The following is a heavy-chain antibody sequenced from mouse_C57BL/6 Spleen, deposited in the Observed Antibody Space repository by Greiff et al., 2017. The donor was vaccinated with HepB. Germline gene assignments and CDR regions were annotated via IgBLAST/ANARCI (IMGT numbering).Heavy chain of an antibody. CDR1: GYAFSSSW. V-gene: IGHV1-82*01. J-gene: IGHJ4*01. Sequence: VQLQQSGPELVKPGASVKISCKASGYAFSSSWMNWVKQRPGKGLEWIGRIYPGDGDTNYNGKFKGKATLTADKSSSTAYMQLSSLTSEDSAVYFCDYYYGSSSYAMDYWGQGTSVTVSS. CDR2: IYPGDGDT. CDR3: DYYYGSSSYAMDY. D-gene: IGHD1-1*01.